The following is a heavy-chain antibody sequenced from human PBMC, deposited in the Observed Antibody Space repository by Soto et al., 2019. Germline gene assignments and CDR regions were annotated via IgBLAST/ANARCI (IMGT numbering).Heavy chain of an antibody. Sequence: QVQLVQSGAEVKKPGASVKVSCKASGYTFTSYDINWVRQATGQGLEWMGWMNPNSGNTGYAQKFQGRVTMTRNTSRSTAYMERSSLRSEDTAVYYCARGVRPPPDTAMVNDAFDIWGQGTMVTVSS. CDR1: GYTFTSYD. CDR2: MNPNSGNT. V-gene: IGHV1-8*01. CDR3: ARGVRPPPDTAMVNDAFDI. D-gene: IGHD5-18*01. J-gene: IGHJ3*02.